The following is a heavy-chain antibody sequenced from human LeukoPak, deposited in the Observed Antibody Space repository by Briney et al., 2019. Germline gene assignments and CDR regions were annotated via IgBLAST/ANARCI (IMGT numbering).Heavy chain of an antibody. Sequence: ASVKVSCKVSGYTLTELSMHWVRQAPGKGLEWMGGFDPEDGETIYAQKFRGRVTMTEDTSTDTAYMELSSLRSEDTAVYYCATDPPLRGGSCYFRWGQGTLVTVSS. J-gene: IGHJ4*02. V-gene: IGHV1-24*01. CDR1: GYTLTELS. D-gene: IGHD2-15*01. CDR2: FDPEDGET. CDR3: ATDPPLRGGSCYFR.